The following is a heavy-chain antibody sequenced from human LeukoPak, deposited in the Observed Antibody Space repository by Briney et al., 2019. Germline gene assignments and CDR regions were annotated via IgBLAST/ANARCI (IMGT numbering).Heavy chain of an antibody. CDR3: AKETVAAPPIDY. Sequence: GGSLRLSCAASGFTFSSYAMSWVRQDPGKGMEWLSVISGSAYSTYYADSVKGRFTISRDNSKNTLYLQMNSLRAEDTAVYYCAKETVAAPPIDYWGQGTLVTVSS. J-gene: IGHJ4*02. V-gene: IGHV3-23*01. CDR2: ISGSAYST. CDR1: GFTFSSYA. D-gene: IGHD6-19*01.